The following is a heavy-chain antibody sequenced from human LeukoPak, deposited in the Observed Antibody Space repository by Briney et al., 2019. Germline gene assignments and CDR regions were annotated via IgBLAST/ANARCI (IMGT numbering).Heavy chain of an antibody. J-gene: IGHJ4*02. CDR2: IDSSGGYM. V-gene: IGHV3-21*06. CDR3: AGSHFTIYYFES. Sequence: GGSLRLSCEASGFTFNTYSMNWARQAPGKGLEWVSSIDSSGGYMFYADSVKGRFIISRDNAKDSLYLQMNSLRVEDTAVYYCAGSHFTIYYFESWGQGTLVTVSS. D-gene: IGHD3-10*01. CDR1: GFTFNTYS.